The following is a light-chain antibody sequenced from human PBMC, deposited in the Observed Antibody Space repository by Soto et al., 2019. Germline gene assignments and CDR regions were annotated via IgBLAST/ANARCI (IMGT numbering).Light chain of an antibody. CDR3: QQYYNWPRT. CDR2: GAS. CDR1: QSVTTN. J-gene: IGKJ1*01. Sequence: EIVMTQSPATLSVSPGERATLSCRASQSVTTNLAWYQQKPGQAPRLLIYGASTRGTGIPDRFSGSGSGTEFTLTISSLQSEDFAIYYCQQYYNWPRTFGQGTQVETK. V-gene: IGKV3-15*01.